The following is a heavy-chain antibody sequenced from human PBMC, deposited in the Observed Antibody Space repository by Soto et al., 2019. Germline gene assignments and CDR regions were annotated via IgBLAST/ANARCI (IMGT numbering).Heavy chain of an antibody. CDR2: IIPIFGTA. CDR3: ARGAGSSSGWYWGAEYFQH. D-gene: IGHD6-19*01. Sequence: QVQLVQSGAEVKKPGSSVKVSCKASGGTFSSYAISWVRQAPGQGLEWMGGIIPIFGTANYAQKFQGRVTITADKSTSTADMELSSLRSEDTAVYYCARGAGSSSGWYWGAEYFQHWGQGTLVTVSS. V-gene: IGHV1-69*06. J-gene: IGHJ1*01. CDR1: GGTFSSYA.